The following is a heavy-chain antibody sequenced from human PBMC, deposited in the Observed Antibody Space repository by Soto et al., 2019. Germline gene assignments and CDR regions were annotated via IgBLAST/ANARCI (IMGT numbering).Heavy chain of an antibody. D-gene: IGHD6-13*01. CDR2: TYYRSKWYN. V-gene: IGHV6-1*01. CDR1: GDSVSSNSAA. J-gene: IGHJ6*02. CDR3: ARDKPAKQQLGHYYYYYGMDV. Sequence: SQTLSLTCAISGDSVSSNSAAWNWIRQSPSRGLEWLGRTYYRSKWYNDYAVSVKSRITIKPDTSKNQFSLQLNSVTPEDTAVYYCARDKPAKQQLGHYYYYYGMDVWGQGTTVTISS.